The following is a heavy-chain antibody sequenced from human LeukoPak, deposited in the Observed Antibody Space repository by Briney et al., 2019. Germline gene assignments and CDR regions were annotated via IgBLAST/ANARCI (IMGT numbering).Heavy chain of an antibody. Sequence: SVKVSCKASGGTFSSYAISWVRQAPGQGLEWMGRIIPILGIANYAQKFQGRVTITADKSTSTAYMELSSLRSEDTAVYYCARGRTVGATRIFGYWGQGTLVTVSS. J-gene: IGHJ4*02. CDR2: IIPILGIA. V-gene: IGHV1-69*04. CDR1: GGTFSSYA. CDR3: ARGRTVGATRIFGY. D-gene: IGHD1-26*01.